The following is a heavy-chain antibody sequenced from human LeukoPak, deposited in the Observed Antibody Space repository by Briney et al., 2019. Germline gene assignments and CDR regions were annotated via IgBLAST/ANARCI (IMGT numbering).Heavy chain of an antibody. CDR3: ARSPPFSGSLPYYYYMDV. CDR2: ISYDGSNK. D-gene: IGHD1-26*01. Sequence: PGGSLRLSCAASGFTFGSYAMHWVRQAPGKELEWVAVISYDGSNKYYADSVKGRFTISRDNSKNTLYLQMNSLRAEDTAVYYCARSPPFSGSLPYYYYMDVWGKGTTVTVS. V-gene: IGHV3-30-3*01. J-gene: IGHJ6*03. CDR1: GFTFGSYA.